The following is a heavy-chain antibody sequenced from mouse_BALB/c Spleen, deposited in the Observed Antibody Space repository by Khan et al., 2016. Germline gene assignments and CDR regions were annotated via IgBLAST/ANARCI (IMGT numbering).Heavy chain of an antibody. V-gene: IGHV4-1*02. CDR1: GFDFSRYW. Sequence: EVELVESGGGLVQPGGSLKLSCAASGFDFSRYWLSWVRQAPGKGLEWIGEINPDSSTINYKPSLKDKFIISRDNAKNTLYLQMSKVRSEDTALYYCARLHYYGWFAYWGQGTLVTVSA. J-gene: IGHJ3*01. D-gene: IGHD1-2*01. CDR3: ARLHYYGWFAY. CDR2: INPDSSTI.